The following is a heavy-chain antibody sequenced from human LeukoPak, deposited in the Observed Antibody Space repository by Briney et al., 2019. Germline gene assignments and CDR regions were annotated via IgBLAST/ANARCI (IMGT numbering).Heavy chain of an antibody. CDR1: GFTFSGYA. D-gene: IGHD4-17*01. Sequence: GSLRLSCAASGFTFSGYAMSWVRQAPGKGLEWVSAISGSGGSTYYADSVKGRFTISRANSKNTLHLQMNSLRAEDTAVYYCAKDLAGDYHFWYWGQGTLVTVSS. CDR3: AKDLAGDYHFWY. CDR2: ISGSGGST. J-gene: IGHJ4*02. V-gene: IGHV3-23*01.